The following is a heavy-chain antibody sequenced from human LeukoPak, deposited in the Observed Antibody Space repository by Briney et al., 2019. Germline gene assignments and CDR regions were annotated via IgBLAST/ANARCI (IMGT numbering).Heavy chain of an antibody. CDR1: GFTFSRHD. CDR3: TRDSGTYNWFDP. V-gene: IGHV3-30*03. D-gene: IGHD1-26*01. J-gene: IGHJ5*02. Sequence: GGSLRLSCVASGFTFSRHDMNWVRQAPGKGLEWVAVISYDGSNKYYADSVKGRFTISRDNSKNTLYLQMKSLKTEDTALYYCTRDSGTYNWFDPWGQGTLVTVSS. CDR2: ISYDGSNK.